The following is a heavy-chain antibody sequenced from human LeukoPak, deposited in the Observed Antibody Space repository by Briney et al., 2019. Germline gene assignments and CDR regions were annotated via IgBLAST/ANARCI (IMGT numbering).Heavy chain of an antibody. CDR1: GLSFSSYA. V-gene: IGHV3-30-3*01. CDR3: ARDGHGVPLDY. CDR2: ISYDGTEK. J-gene: IGHJ4*02. D-gene: IGHD4-17*01. Sequence: PGSSLRLSCAASGLSFSSYAMLWVRQAPGKGLEWVAVISYDGTEKYYGDSVKGRFTISRDNSKNTLYLQMNSLRAEDTALYYCARDGHGVPLDYWGQGTLVTVSP.